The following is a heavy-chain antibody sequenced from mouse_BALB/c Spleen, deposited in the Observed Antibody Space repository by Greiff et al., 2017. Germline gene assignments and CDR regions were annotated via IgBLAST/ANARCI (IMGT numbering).Heavy chain of an antibody. CDR1: GFTFSSYG. CDR2: ISSGGSYT. V-gene: IGHV5-6*03. J-gene: IGHJ2*01. D-gene: IGHD4-1*01. CDR3: ARQGNWALDY. Sequence: EVKLVESGGGLVKPGGSLKLSCAASGFTFSSYGMSWVRQTPDKRLEWVATISSGGSYTYYPDSVKGRFTISRDNAKNTLYLQMSSLKSEDTAMYYCARQGNWALDYWGEGTTLTVSS.